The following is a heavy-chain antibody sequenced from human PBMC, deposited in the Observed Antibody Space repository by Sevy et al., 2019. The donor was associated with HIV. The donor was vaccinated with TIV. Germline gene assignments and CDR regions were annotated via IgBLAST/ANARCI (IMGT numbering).Heavy chain of an antibody. CDR2: INQDGDEK. V-gene: IGHV3-7*01. D-gene: IGHD3-10*01. J-gene: IGHJ3*02. CDR3: ARALLTFGAFDI. Sequence: GGSLRLSCAASGFTFNNYWMSWVRQTPGKGLEWVANINQDGDEKYYVDSVKGRFTISRDNAKKSLSLQMNSLRADDTAEYYCARALLTFGAFDIWGQWTMVTVSS. CDR1: GFTFNNYW.